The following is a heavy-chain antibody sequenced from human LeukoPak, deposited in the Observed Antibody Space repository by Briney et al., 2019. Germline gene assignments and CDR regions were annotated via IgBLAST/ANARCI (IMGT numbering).Heavy chain of an antibody. CDR1: GYSISSGYY. Sequence: PSETLSLTCAVSGYSISSGYYWGWIRQPLGKGLEWIGSIYHSGSTYYNPSLKSRVTISVDTSKNQFSLKLSSVTAADTAVYYYAREPRITMVRGGWAFDIWGQGTMVTVSS. V-gene: IGHV4-38-2*02. CDR3: AREPRITMVRGGWAFDI. CDR2: IYHSGST. J-gene: IGHJ3*02. D-gene: IGHD3-10*01.